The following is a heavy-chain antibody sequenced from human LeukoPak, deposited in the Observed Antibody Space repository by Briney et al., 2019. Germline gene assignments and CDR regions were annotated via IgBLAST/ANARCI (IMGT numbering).Heavy chain of an antibody. Sequence: ASVKVSCKASGYTFFSYGVSWVRQAPGQGLEWMGWISPYNRNTNYAQNLQGRVTMTTDTSTSTAYMELRSLRSDDTAIYYCARVHPVTAYDYWGQGTLVTVSS. CDR2: ISPYNRNT. V-gene: IGHV1-18*01. J-gene: IGHJ4*02. D-gene: IGHD2-21*01. CDR3: ARVHPVTAYDY. CDR1: GYTFFSYG.